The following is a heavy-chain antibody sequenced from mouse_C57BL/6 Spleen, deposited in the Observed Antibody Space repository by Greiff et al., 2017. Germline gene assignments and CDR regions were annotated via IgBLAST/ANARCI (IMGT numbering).Heavy chain of an antibody. CDR3: TRDGTMVTTADAMDY. CDR1: GFTFSSYA. V-gene: IGHV5-9-1*02. D-gene: IGHD2-2*01. J-gene: IGHJ4*01. Sequence: EVQLVESGEGLVKPGGSLKLSCAASGFTFSSYAMSWVRQTPEKRLEWVAYISSGGDYIYYADTVKGRFTISRDNARNTLYLQMSSLKSEDTAMYYCTRDGTMVTTADAMDYWGQGTSVTVSS. CDR2: ISSGGDYI.